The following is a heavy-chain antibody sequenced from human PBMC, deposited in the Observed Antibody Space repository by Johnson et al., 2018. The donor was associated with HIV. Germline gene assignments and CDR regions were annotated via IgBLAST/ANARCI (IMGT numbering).Heavy chain of an antibody. CDR3: ARSRWGSTLGALDI. CDR1: GITVSSNY. CDR2: IFTVGDV. D-gene: IGHD1-26*01. J-gene: IGHJ3*02. V-gene: IGHV3-66*01. Sequence: VQLVESGGRLVQPGGSLRLSCAASGITVSSNYMSWVRQAPGKGLEWVSVIFTVGDVYYADSVKGRFTISRDNSKNFLYLQMNSLRAGDTAVYYCARSRWGSTLGALDIWGQGTMVTVSS.